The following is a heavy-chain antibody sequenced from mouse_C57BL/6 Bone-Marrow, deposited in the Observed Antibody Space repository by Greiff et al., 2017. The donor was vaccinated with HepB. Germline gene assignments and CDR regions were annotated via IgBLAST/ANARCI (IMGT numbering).Heavy chain of an antibody. D-gene: IGHD1-1*01. CDR1: GYTFTEYT. J-gene: IGHJ4*01. Sequence: QVHVKQSGAELVKPGASVKLSCKASGYTFTEYTIHWVKQRSGQGLEWIGWFYPGSGSIKYNEKFKDKATLTADKSSSTVYMELSRLTSEDSAVYFCARHEVYYGRSPYAMDYWGQGTSVTVSS. CDR2: FYPGSGSI. V-gene: IGHV1-62-2*01. CDR3: ARHEVYYGRSPYAMDY.